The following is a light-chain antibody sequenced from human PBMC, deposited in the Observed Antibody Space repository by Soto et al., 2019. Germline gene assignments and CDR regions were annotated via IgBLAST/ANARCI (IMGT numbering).Light chain of an antibody. CDR2: GAS. Sequence: EIVMTQSPATLSVSRGERATLSCRASQSVNNNLAWYQQKPGQAPRLLIYGASARATGFPARFSGSGSGTEFTLTISSLQSEDFAVYYCQQYNNWPLTFGGGTKVEIK. J-gene: IGKJ4*01. V-gene: IGKV3-15*01. CDR3: QQYNNWPLT. CDR1: QSVNNN.